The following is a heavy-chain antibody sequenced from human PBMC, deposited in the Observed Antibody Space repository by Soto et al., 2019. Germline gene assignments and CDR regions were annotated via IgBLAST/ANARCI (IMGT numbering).Heavy chain of an antibody. CDR1: GFTFSSYG. CDR3: AKPRGYYDSSGYFDFDY. Sequence: QVQLVESGGGEVQPGRSLRLSCAASGFTFSSYGMHWVRQAPGKGLEWVAVISYDGSNKYYADSVKGRFTISRDNSKNTLYLQMNSLRAEDTAVYYCAKPRGYYDSSGYFDFDYWGQGTLVTVSS. V-gene: IGHV3-30*18. D-gene: IGHD3-22*01. J-gene: IGHJ4*02. CDR2: ISYDGSNK.